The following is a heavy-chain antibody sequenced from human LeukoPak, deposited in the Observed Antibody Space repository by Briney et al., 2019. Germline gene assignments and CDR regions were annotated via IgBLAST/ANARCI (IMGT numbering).Heavy chain of an antibody. J-gene: IGHJ4*02. CDR2: ISPRGGSM. Sequence: GGSLRLSCAASGFTFSDYHMNWIRQAPGKGLEWVSYISPRGGSMYFADSVKGRFTISRANAENSLFLQMNSLTADDTAVYYCAAGRDIAVAGPGGYFDYWGQGTLVTVSS. CDR3: AAGRDIAVAGPGGYFDY. CDR1: GFTFSDYH. V-gene: IGHV3-11*01. D-gene: IGHD6-19*01.